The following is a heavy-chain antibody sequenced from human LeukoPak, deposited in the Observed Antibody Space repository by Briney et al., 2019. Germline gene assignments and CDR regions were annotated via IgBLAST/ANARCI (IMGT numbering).Heavy chain of an antibody. V-gene: IGHV4-31*03. Sequence: SQTLSLTCTVSGGSISSGGYYWSWIRQHPGKGLEWIGYIYYSGSTYYNPSLKSRVTISVDTSKNQFSLKLSSVTAADTAVYYCARGSDNWSDWGAFDIWGQGTMVTVSS. CDR2: IYYSGST. J-gene: IGHJ3*02. CDR3: ARGSDNWSDWGAFDI. D-gene: IGHD1-1*01. CDR1: GGSISSGGYY.